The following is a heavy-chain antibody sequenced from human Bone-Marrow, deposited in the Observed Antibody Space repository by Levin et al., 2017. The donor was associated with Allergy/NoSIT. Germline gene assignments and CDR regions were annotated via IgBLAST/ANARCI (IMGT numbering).Heavy chain of an antibody. CDR2: IKQDGSEK. CDR1: GFTFSSYW. D-gene: IGHD6-19*01. J-gene: IGHJ5*02. Sequence: GGSLRLSCAASGFTFSSYWMSWVRQAPGKGLEWVANIKQDGSEKYYVDSVKGRFTISRDNAKNSLYLQMNSLRAEDTAVYYCARDPYSSGWYEGGNWFDPWGQGTLVAVSS. V-gene: IGHV3-7*01. CDR3: ARDPYSSGWYEGGNWFDP.